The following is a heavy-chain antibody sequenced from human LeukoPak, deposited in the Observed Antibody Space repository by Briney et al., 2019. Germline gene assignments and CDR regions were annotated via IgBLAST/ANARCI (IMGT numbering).Heavy chain of an antibody. CDR1: GVSISSYY. CDR3: ARTIVGAARYYYYYYYMDV. CDR2: IYYSGST. V-gene: IGHV4-59*01. Sequence: SETLSLTCTVSGVSISSYYWSWLRQPPGKGLEWIGYIYYSGSTTYNPSLKSRVTISVDTSKNQFSLQLSSVTAADTDVYYCARTIVGAARYYYYYYYMDVWGKGTTVTVSS. J-gene: IGHJ6*03. D-gene: IGHD1-26*01.